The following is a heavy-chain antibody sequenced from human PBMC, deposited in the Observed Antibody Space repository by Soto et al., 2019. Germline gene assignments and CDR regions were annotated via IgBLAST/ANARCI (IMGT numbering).Heavy chain of an antibody. CDR1: VYTFTSYD. D-gene: IGHD6-13*01. Sequence: XSVKVSCKASVYTFTSYDINWVRQATGQGLEWMGWMNPNSGNTGYAQKFQGRVTMTRNTSISTAYMELSSLRSEDTAVYYCARGPEQQRLDYYYYGMDVWGRGNTVTVSS. V-gene: IGHV1-8*01. CDR2: MNPNSGNT. CDR3: ARGPEQQRLDYYYYGMDV. J-gene: IGHJ6*02.